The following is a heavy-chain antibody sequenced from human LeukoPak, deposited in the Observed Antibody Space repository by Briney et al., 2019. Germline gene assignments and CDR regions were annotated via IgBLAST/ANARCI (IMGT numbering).Heavy chain of an antibody. CDR3: AHTPQELGVSYGPYFDY. V-gene: IGHV2-5*02. CDR2: IYWDDDK. D-gene: IGHD5-18*01. Sequence: KKSGPTLVNPTQTLTLTCSFSGFSLSSTGVGVGWIRQPPGEALEWLAPIYWDDDKRYSPSLKSRLTITKDTSRNQVVLTMTNMDPVDTATYYCAHTPQELGVSYGPYFDYWGQGTLVTVSS. CDR1: GFSLSSTGVG. J-gene: IGHJ4*02.